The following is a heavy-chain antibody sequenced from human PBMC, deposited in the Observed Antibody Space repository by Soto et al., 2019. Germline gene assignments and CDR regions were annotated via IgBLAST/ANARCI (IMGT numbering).Heavy chain of an antibody. CDR1: GFTFNSPYSHA. CDR3: VAWVSAHFDY. V-gene: IGHV3-23*01. D-gene: IGHD2-8*01. Sequence: GSLRLSCAAYGFTFNSPYSHAMSWVPQSPGKGPEWVSTISPNGANTHYAESVTGRFTISKDPSRNTVHLHMNSLRAEDTATYFCVAWVSAHFDYWGHGTLVTVSS. J-gene: IGHJ4*01. CDR2: ISPNGANT.